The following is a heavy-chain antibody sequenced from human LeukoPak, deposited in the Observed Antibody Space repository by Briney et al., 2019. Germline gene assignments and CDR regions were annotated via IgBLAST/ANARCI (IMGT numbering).Heavy chain of an antibody. D-gene: IGHD2-2*01. CDR1: GFIFGDYA. CDR2: ITGNSARV. V-gene: IGHV3-9*01. CDR3: AKGEGYCSSSSCVFDY. Sequence: GGSLRLSXAASGFIFGDYAIHWVRQGPGKGLEWVSGITGNSARVGYADSVKGRFTISRDDAKNSLYLQMNSLRPEDTALYFCAKGEGYCSSSSCVFDYWGQGTLVTVSS. J-gene: IGHJ4*02.